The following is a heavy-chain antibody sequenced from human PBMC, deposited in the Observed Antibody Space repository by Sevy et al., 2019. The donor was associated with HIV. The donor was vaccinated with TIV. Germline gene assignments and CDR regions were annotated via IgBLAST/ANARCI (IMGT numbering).Heavy chain of an antibody. D-gene: IGHD7-27*01. J-gene: IGHJ4*02. CDR1: GFTFSTYG. Sequence: GGSLRLSCVASGFTFSTYGMHWVRQAPGKGLEWVAVIWFDGTNKKYADSVKGRFTISKDNSKNKLYLQMSSLRAEDTAVYYCARAVSLGIPYFDYWGQGALVTVSS. V-gene: IGHV3-33*01. CDR2: IWFDGTNK. CDR3: ARAVSLGIPYFDY.